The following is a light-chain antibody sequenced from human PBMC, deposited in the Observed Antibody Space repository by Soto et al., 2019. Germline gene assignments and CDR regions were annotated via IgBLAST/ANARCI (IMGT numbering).Light chain of an antibody. CDR2: GAS. CDR3: QQYDT. CDR1: QSVSSGY. Sequence: IVLTQSPATLSVSPGERATLSCRASQSVSSGYLAWYQQKPGQAPRLLIYGASSRATGIPDRFSGSGSGTDSTLTISRLEPEDFAVYYCQQYDTFGQGTKVDIK. V-gene: IGKV3-20*01. J-gene: IGKJ2*01.